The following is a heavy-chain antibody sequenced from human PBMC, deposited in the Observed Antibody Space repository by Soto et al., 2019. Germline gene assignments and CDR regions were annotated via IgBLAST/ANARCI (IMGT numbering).Heavy chain of an antibody. Sequence: QVQLVESGGGVVQPGRSLRLSCAASGFTFSSYAMHWVRQAPGKGLEWVAVISYDGSNKYYADSVKGRFTISRDNSKNTLYLQMNSLRAEDTAVYYCARALTQHSRNGIDYWGQGTLVTVSS. CDR3: ARALTQHSRNGIDY. D-gene: IGHD3-3*02. CDR2: ISYDGSNK. V-gene: IGHV3-30-3*01. CDR1: GFTFSSYA. J-gene: IGHJ4*02.